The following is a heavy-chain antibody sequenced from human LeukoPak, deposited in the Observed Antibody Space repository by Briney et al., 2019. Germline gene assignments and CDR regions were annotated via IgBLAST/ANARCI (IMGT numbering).Heavy chain of an antibody. Sequence: AGSLRLSCATSGFTFSSIWMSWVRQAPGKGLEWVANIKHDGSETNYVDSVKGRFTISRDNAKNSLHLQMNSLRVEDTAVYYCAKNGGPHGMDVWGQGTTVTVSS. CDR2: IKHDGSET. V-gene: IGHV3-7*02. CDR1: GFTFSSIW. J-gene: IGHJ6*02. D-gene: IGHD3-16*01. CDR3: AKNGGPHGMDV.